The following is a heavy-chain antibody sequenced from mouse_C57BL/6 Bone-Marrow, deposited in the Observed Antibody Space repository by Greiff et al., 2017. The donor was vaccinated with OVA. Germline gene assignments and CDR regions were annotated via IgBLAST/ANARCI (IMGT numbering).Heavy chain of an antibody. Sequence: QVQLQQPGAELVMPGASVKLSCKASGYTFTSYWMHWVKQRPGQGLEWIGEIDPSDSYTNYNQKFKGKSTLTVDKSSSTAYMQLSSLTSEDSAVYYCARNRGTGREGYWYFDVWGTGATVTVSS. J-gene: IGHJ1*03. CDR2: IDPSDSYT. CDR3: ARNRGTGREGYWYFDV. CDR1: GYTFTSYW. D-gene: IGHD4-1*01. V-gene: IGHV1-69*01.